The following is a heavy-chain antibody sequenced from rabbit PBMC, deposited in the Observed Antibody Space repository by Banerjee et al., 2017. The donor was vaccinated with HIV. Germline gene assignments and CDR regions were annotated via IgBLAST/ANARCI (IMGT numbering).Heavy chain of an antibody. J-gene: IGHJ3*01. CDR2: IYVGDGNT. CDR1: GFSLSNKYV. V-gene: IGHV1S45*01. D-gene: IGHD6-1*01. CDR3: AGGGAGYGWTRLDL. Sequence: QEQLEESGGDLVKPEGSLTLTCTASGFSLSNKYVMCWVRQAPGKGLEWIACIYVGDGNTFYASWAKGRFTISKPSSTTVTLQMTSLTAADTATYFCAGGGAGYGWTRLDLWGPGTLVTVS.